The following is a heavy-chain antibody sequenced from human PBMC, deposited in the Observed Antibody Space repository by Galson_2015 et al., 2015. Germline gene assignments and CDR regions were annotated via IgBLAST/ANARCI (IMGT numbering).Heavy chain of an antibody. D-gene: IGHD2-15*01. CDR3: AKGGPYCSGGNCHGVFDS. V-gene: IGHV3-23*01. J-gene: IGHJ4*02. CDR1: GFTFSSYA. CDR2: IGDSGANT. Sequence: SLRLSCAVSGFTFSSYAMGWVRQAPGTGLEGVSSIGDSGANTKYAGSVKGRFTISRDNSKNTLYLQMNSLRGDDTAVYHCAKGGPYCSGGNCHGVFDSWGQGTLVTVSS.